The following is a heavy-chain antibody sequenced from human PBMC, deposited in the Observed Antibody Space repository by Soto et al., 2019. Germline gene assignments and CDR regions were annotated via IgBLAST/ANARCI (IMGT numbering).Heavy chain of an antibody. CDR3: ARAQGGYDYGSCYY. D-gene: IGHD5-12*01. CDR2: INPNSGGT. Sequence: GASVKVSCKASGYTFNVYYMHWVRQAPGQGLEWMGWINPNSGGTNYAQKFQGWVTMTRDTSISTAYMELSRLRSDDTAVYYCARAQGGYDYGSCYYWGQGTLVTVSS. CDR1: GYTFNVYY. V-gene: IGHV1-2*04. J-gene: IGHJ4*02.